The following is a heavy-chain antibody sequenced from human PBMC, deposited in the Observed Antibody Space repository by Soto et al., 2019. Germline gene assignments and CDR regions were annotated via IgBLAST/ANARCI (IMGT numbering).Heavy chain of an antibody. J-gene: IGHJ4*02. V-gene: IGHV1-18*01. CDR1: GYTFTSHG. CDR2: ISAYNGNT. D-gene: IGHD1-7*01. CDR3: ARSDPLFQLELLARPIDF. Sequence: GASVKVSCKASGYTFTSHGISWVRQAPGQGLEWMGWISAYNGNTNYAQNLQGRFTMTTDTSTSTAYMELRSLRSDDTAVYYCARSDPLFQLELLARPIDFWGQGTLVTVSS.